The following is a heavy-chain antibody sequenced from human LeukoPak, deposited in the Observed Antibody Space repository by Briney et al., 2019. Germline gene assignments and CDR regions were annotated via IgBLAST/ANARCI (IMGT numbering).Heavy chain of an antibody. CDR2: ISSSRTTV. D-gene: IGHD5-24*01. CDR3: VGQIWLWP. V-gene: IGHV3-48*03. J-gene: IGHJ5*02. Sequence: GGSLRLSCAASSFTFSSYEMNWVRQAPGKGLGWVSYISSSRTTVYYADSVKGRFTISRDNARKSLYLQVNSLRAEDAAIYYCVGQIWLWPWGQGTLLTVST. CDR1: SFTFSSYE.